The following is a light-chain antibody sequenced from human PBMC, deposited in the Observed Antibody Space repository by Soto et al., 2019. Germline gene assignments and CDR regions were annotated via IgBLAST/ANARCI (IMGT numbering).Light chain of an antibody. V-gene: IGKV2-30*02. Sequence: VEMTQYPLSLPVTLGQPDFICCRSTQSLLHNDGCANHTWVHHRPGRSPRRIFDKVSNRDSGVPARFSGSGSGTDFALKISWVGAEDVGLYYCMQGTHWPITFGQRRRLE. J-gene: IGKJ5*01. CDR3: MQGTHWPIT. CDR1: QSLLHNDGCAN. CDR2: KVS.